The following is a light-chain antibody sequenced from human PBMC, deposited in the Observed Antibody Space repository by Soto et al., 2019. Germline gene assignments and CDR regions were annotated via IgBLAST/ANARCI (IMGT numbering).Light chain of an antibody. CDR1: QTISSW. Sequence: DIQMTQSPSTLSGSVGDRVTITCRASQTISSWLAWYQQKPGKAPKLLIYKASTLKSGVPSRFSGSGSGTEFPLTISSLQPDDFATYYCQHYNSYSEAFGQVTKV. CDR2: KAS. CDR3: QHYNSYSEA. J-gene: IGKJ1*01. V-gene: IGKV1-5*03.